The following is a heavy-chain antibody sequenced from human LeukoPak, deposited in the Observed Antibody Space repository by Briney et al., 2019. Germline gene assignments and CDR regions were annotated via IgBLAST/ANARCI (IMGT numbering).Heavy chain of an antibody. V-gene: IGHV4-59*08. CDR2: IYNSGSA. CDR3: ARLSGSFDL. J-gene: IGHJ4*02. CDR1: GGSISGYY. Sequence: SETLSLTCTVSGGSISGYYWSWIRQPPGKGLEWIGYIYNSGSANYNPSLKSRVTISEDMSINQLSLKLSSVTAADTAVYYCARLSGSFDLWGQGTLVTVSS. D-gene: IGHD3-10*01.